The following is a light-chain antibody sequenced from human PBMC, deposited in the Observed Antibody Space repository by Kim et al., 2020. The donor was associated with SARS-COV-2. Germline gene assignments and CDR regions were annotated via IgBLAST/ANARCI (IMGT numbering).Light chain of an antibody. V-gene: IGKV1-39*01. J-gene: IGKJ4*01. CDR1: QSISSH. CDR3: QETYSTPRALT. CDR2: ATS. Sequence: DIRMTQSPSSLSASVGDRVSITCRASQSISSHLNWYQLKPGKAPELLIYATSSLSSGVPSRFSGSGSGTDYTLTISTLQPEDFATYYCQETYSTPRALTFGGGTKVDIK.